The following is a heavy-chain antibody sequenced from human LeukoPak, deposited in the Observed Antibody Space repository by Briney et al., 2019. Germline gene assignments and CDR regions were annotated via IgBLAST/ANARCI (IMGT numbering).Heavy chain of an antibody. V-gene: IGHV6-1*01. D-gene: IGHD3-3*01. J-gene: IGHJ3*02. CDR1: GDSVSSNSAA. CDR3: ARFHRGDYDFWSGYMASNDAFDI. CDR2: TYYRSKWYN. Sequence: PSQTLSLTCVISGDSVSSNSAAWSWIRQSPSRGLEWLGRTYYRSKWYNDYAVSVKSRITINPDTSKNQFSLQLNSVTPEDTAVYYCARFHRGDYDFWSGYMASNDAFDIWGQGTMVTVSS.